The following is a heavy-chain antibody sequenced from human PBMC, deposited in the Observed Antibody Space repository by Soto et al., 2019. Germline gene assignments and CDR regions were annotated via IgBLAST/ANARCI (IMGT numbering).Heavy chain of an antibody. V-gene: IGHV5-10-1*01. CDR1: GYSFAGYW. CDR3: ARQIGDSDTGPNCQDCLDS. J-gene: IGHJ4*02. D-gene: IGHD5-18*01. Sequence: EETLKSSGKGSGYSFAGYWITWVRQKPGKGLEWMCRIDPDCSQTYEIPSLRGHGTSSVTTSLTMGFLQWRSQRASDTAMHDCARQIGDSDTGPNCQDCLDSCGQGTTVTFYS. CDR2: IDPDCSQT.